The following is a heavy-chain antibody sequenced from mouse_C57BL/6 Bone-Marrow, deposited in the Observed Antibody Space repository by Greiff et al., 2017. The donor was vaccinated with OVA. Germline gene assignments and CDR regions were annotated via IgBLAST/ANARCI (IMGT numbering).Heavy chain of an antibody. Sequence: EVMLVESGGGLVKPGGSLKLSCAASGFTFSDYGMHWVRQAPGKGLEWVAYISSGSSTIYYADKVKGRFTFSRDNDKNTLFLQMTSLRSEDTAMYYGARQDGYGRSAWYFDVWGTGTTVTVSS. CDR3: ARQDGYGRSAWYFDV. V-gene: IGHV5-17*01. D-gene: IGHD1-1*01. CDR2: ISSGSSTI. CDR1: GFTFSDYG. J-gene: IGHJ1*03.